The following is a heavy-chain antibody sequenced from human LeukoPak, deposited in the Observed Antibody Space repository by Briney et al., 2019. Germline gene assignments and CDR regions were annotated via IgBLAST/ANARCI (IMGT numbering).Heavy chain of an antibody. CDR3: ARSAYNYRFALDV. D-gene: IGHD5-18*01. J-gene: IGHJ6*02. CDR1: GVSINSDY. CDR2: IFYSGIT. V-gene: IGHV4-59*08. Sequence: PETLSLTCTVSGVSINSDYWTWIRQSPGKGLEWIGFIFYSGITNYSPSLKSRVTISVDTSKNQISLRLSSVTAADTAVYYCARSAYNYRFALDVWGPGTTVTVSS.